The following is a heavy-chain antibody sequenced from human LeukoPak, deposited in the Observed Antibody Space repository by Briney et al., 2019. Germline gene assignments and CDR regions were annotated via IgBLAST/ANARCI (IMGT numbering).Heavy chain of an antibody. J-gene: IGHJ6*02. CDR1: GYTFTSYA. V-gene: IGHV7-4-1*02. CDR3: ARGAYCSSTSCYRYYYGMDV. Sequence: ASVKVSCKASGYTFTSYAMNWVRQAPGQGLEWMGWININTGNPTYAQGFTGRFVFSLDTSVSTAYLQISSLKAEDTAVYYCARGAYCSSTSCYRYYYGMDVWGQGTTVTVSS. D-gene: IGHD2-2*01. CDR2: ININTGNP.